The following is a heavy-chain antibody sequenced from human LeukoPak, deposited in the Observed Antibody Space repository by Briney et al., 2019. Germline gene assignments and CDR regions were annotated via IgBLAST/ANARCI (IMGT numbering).Heavy chain of an antibody. J-gene: IGHJ4*02. Sequence: GGSLRLSCAPSVFSFSNYCITWVRQARGEGLEWVANIGQEGTGNHCVDSVKVRFTISRDNVKHSLYLQMTSLRADDTAVYYCARDLNYYATHSWGQGTLVTVSS. V-gene: IGHV3-7*01. CDR2: IGQEGTGN. CDR3: ARDLNYYATHS. D-gene: IGHD1-26*01. CDR1: VFSFSNYC.